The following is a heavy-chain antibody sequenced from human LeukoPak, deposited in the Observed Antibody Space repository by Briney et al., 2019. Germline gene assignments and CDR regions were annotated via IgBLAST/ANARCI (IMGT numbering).Heavy chain of an antibody. J-gene: IGHJ4*02. D-gene: IGHD2-2*02. CDR3: ARERVLGDIVVVPAAIRGSYFDY. V-gene: IGHV1-24*01. Sequence: ASVKVSCKVSGYTLTELSMHWVRQAPGKGLEWMGGFDPEDGETIYAQKFQGRVKITADESTSTAYMELSSLRSEDTAVYYCARERVLGDIVVVPAAIRGSYFDYWGQGTLVTVSS. CDR2: FDPEDGET. CDR1: GYTLTELS.